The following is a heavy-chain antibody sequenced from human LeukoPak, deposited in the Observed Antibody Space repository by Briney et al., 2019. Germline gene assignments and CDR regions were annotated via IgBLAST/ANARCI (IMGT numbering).Heavy chain of an antibody. Sequence: SETLSLTCAVYGGSFSGYYWSWIRQPPGKGLEWIGEINHSGSTNYNPSLKSRVTISVDTSKNQFSLMLSSVTAADTAVYYCARMATIRRNAYDIWGQGTMVTVSS. CDR3: ARMATIRRNAYDI. CDR2: INHSGST. J-gene: IGHJ3*02. V-gene: IGHV4-34*01. CDR1: GGSFSGYY. D-gene: IGHD5-24*01.